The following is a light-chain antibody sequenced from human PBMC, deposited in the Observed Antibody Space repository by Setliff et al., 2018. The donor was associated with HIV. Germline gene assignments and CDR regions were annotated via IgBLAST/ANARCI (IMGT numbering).Light chain of an antibody. J-gene: IGLJ2*01. CDR3: QSYDSSLSGSVV. CDR1: SSNIGAGYD. CDR2: ANR. V-gene: IGLV1-40*01. Sequence: QSVLTQPPSVSGAPGQRVTISCTGSSSNIGAGYDVHWYQQLPGAAPKLLIYANRTRASGVPDRFSGSQSHTSASLAITGLQADDEADYYCQSYDSSLSGSVVFGGGTQLTVL.